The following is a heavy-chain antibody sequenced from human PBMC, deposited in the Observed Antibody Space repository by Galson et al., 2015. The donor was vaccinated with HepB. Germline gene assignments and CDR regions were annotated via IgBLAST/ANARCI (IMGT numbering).Heavy chain of an antibody. CDR1: GFTFRDYY. CDR2: ISSKSRYT. D-gene: IGHD3-10*01. V-gene: IGHV3-11*05. Sequence: SLRLSCAASGFTFRDYYMSWIRQAPGKGLEWISYISSKSRYTSHADSVKGRFTISRDNAKYSLYLQMNSLRAGDTAVYYCARDGSKSRFGELLTYYYFDPWGRSTPVTFSS. J-gene: IGHJ2*01. CDR3: ARDGSKSRFGELLTYYYFDP.